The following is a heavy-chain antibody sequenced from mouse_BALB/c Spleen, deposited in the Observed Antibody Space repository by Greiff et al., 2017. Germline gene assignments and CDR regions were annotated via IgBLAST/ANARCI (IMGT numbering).Heavy chain of an antibody. J-gene: IGHJ4*01. V-gene: IGHV7-3*02. Sequence: EVKLMESGGGLVQPGGSLRLSCATSGFTFTDYYMSWVRQPPGKALEWLGFIRNKANGYTTEYSASVKGRFTISRDNSQSILYLQMNTLRAEDSATYYCARDHRYEYAMDYWGQGTSVTVSS. CDR2: IRNKANGYTT. D-gene: IGHD2-14*01. CDR1: GFTFTDYY. CDR3: ARDHRYEYAMDY.